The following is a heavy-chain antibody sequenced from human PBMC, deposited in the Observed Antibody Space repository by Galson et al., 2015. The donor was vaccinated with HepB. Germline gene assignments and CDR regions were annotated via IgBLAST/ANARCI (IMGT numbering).Heavy chain of an antibody. V-gene: IGHV3-7*03. CDR1: GFTFSSYW. J-gene: IGHJ6*02. CDR3: AREGLLEWLLYRNYYYYGMDV. CDR2: IKQDGSEK. Sequence: SLRLSCEASGFTFSSYWLSWVRQAPGKGLEWVANIKQDGSEKHYVDSVKGRFTISRHNTKNSLYLQMNSLRAEDTAMYYCAREGLLEWLLYRNYYYYGMDVWGQGTTVTVSS. D-gene: IGHD3-3*01.